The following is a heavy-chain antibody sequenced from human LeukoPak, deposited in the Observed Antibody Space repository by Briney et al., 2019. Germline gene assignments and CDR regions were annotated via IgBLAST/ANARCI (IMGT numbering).Heavy chain of an antibody. V-gene: IGHV1-18*01. CDR3: AKATLHCSSTSCYNS. CDR2: ISAYNGNT. D-gene: IGHD2-2*02. CDR1: GYTFTSYG. Sequence: ASVKVSCKASGYTFTSYGISWVRQAPGQGLEWTGWISAYNGNTNYAQKLQGRVTMTTDTSTSTAYMELRSLRPDDTAVYYCAKATLHCSSTSCYNSWGQGTLVTVSS. J-gene: IGHJ4*02.